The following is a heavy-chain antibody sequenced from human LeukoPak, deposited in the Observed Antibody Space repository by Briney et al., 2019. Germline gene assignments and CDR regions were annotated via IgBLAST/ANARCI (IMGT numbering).Heavy chain of an antibody. CDR1: GFTFNRDW. D-gene: IGHD2-15*01. J-gene: IGHJ4*02. CDR2: IKEDGSEK. CDR3: ARDRNFGCSGGSCYGVFDC. V-gene: IGHV3-7*01. Sequence: GGSLRLSCAASGFTFNRDWTAWVRQAPGKGLEWVANIKEDGSEKYYVDSVKGRFTISRDNAKNSLYLQMNSLRAEDTAVYYCARDRNFGCSGGSCYGVFDCWGQGTLVTVSS.